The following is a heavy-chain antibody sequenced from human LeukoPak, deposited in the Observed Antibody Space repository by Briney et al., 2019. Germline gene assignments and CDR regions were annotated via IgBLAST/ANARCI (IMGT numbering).Heavy chain of an antibody. D-gene: IGHD3-22*01. CDR3: ARDSTPRYGSSGYFDY. CDR1: GGSISSYY. CDR2: IYYSGST. Sequence: SETLSLTCTVSGGSISSYYWSWIRQPPGKGLEWIGYIYYSGSTNYNPSLKSRVTISVDTSKNQFSLKLSSVTAADTAVYYCARDSTPRYGSSGYFDYWGQGTLVTVSS. V-gene: IGHV4-59*12. J-gene: IGHJ4*02.